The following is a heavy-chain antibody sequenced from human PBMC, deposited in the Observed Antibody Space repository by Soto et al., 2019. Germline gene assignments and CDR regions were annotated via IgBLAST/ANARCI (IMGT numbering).Heavy chain of an antibody. J-gene: IGHJ6*02. V-gene: IGHV1-69*01. Sequence: QVQLVQSGAEVKKPGSSVKVSCKASGGTFSSYAISWVRQAPGQGLEWMGGIIPIPGTANYAQKFQGRVTITADESTSTGYMELSSLRSEDTAVYYCARSQGSSTSLDIYYYYYYGMDVWGQGTTVTVSS. D-gene: IGHD2-2*01. CDR3: ARSQGSSTSLDIYYYYYYGMDV. CDR2: IIPIPGTA. CDR1: GGTFSSYA.